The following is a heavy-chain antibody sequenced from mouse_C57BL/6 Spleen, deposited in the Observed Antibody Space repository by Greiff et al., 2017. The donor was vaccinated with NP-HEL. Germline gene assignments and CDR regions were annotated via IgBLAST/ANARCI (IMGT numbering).Heavy chain of an antibody. CDR3: AREGYSYWYFDV. CDR2: IYPGDGDT. CDR1: GYAFSSYW. Sequence: VKLQESGAELVKPGASVKISCKASGYAFSSYWMNWVKQRPGKGLEWIGQIYPGDGDTNYNGKFKGKATLTADKSSSTAYMQLSSLTSEDSAVYFCAREGYSYWYFDVWGTGTTVTVSS. V-gene: IGHV1-80*01. J-gene: IGHJ1*03. D-gene: IGHD2-12*01.